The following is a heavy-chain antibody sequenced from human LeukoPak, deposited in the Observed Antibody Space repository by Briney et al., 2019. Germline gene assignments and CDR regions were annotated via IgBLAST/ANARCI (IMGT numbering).Heavy chain of an antibody. D-gene: IGHD3-22*01. CDR2: IYYSGSA. Sequence: SETLSLTCTVSGGSISRYYWSWIRQPPGKGLEWIGYIYYSGSANYNPSLKSRVTISVDTSKNQFSLKLSSVTPADTAVYYCARQDYYDSSGYFDYWGQGTLVTVSS. J-gene: IGHJ4*02. CDR3: ARQDYYDSSGYFDY. V-gene: IGHV4-59*08. CDR1: GGSISRYY.